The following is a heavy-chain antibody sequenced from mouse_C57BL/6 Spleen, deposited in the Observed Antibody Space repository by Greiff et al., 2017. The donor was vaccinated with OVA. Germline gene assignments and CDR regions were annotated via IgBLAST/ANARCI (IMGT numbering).Heavy chain of an antibody. CDR3: ARLWYFDV. CDR2: INYDGSST. Sequence: EVKLVESEGGLVQPGSSMKLSCTASGFTFSDYYMAWVRQVPEKGLEWVANINYDGSSTYYLDSLKSRFILSRDNAKNTLYLQLSSLTAEDAATYYCARLWYFDVWGTGTTVTVSS. CDR1: GFTFSDYY. J-gene: IGHJ1*03. V-gene: IGHV5-16*01.